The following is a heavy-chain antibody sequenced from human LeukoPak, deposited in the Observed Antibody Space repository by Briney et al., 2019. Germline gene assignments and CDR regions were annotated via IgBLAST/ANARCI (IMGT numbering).Heavy chain of an antibody. Sequence: GGSLRLSCAASGFTFSSFWLSWVRQAPGKGLEWVANIKQDGSEKNYVDSVKGRFTISRDNANNSVYLQMNSLRAEDTAVYYCARDHYDFWSGYNYYYYMDVWGKGTTVTVSS. CDR3: ARDHYDFWSGYNYYYYMDV. CDR1: GFTFSSFW. V-gene: IGHV3-7*01. D-gene: IGHD3-3*01. CDR2: IKQDGSEK. J-gene: IGHJ6*03.